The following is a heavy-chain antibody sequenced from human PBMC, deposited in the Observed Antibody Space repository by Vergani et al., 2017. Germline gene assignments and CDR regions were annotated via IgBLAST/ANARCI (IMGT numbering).Heavy chain of an antibody. D-gene: IGHD3-22*01. CDR2: IVVGSGNT. CDR3: AREDYYDSSGYLAY. CDR1: GFTFTSSA. Sequence: QMQLVQSGPEVKKPGTSVKVSRKASGFTFTSSAVQWVRQARGQRLEWIGWIVVGSGNTNYAQKFQERVTITRDMSTSTAYMELRSLRSDDTAVYYCAREDYYDSSGYLAYWGQGTLVTVSS. V-gene: IGHV1-58*01. J-gene: IGHJ4*02.